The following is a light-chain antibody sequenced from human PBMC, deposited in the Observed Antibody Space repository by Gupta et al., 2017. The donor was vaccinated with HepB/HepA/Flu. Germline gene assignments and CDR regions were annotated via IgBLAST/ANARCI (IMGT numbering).Light chain of an antibody. J-gene: IGKJ1*01. V-gene: IGKV2D-29*01. CDR3: MQTKQLAWT. Sequence: IVMTQSPLFLSVTPGQPASISCKSSQSLLHSEGKTCLYWYLQRAGQPPQLLIYEVSNRFSGVSDRFSGSGSGTDFTLKISRVEAEDVGVYYCMQTKQLAWTFGQGTKVEMK. CDR2: EVS. CDR1: QSLLHSEGKTC.